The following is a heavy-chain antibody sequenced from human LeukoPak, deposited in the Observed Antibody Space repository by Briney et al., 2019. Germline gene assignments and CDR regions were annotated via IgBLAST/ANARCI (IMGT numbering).Heavy chain of an antibody. V-gene: IGHV4-30-2*01. J-gene: IGHJ4*02. CDR1: GGSISSGGHS. Sequence: SETLSLTCTVSGGSISSGGHSWSWIRQPPGKGLEWIGYIYHSGSGSTYYNPSLKSRVTISIDKSKNQFSLKLNSVTAADTAVYFCARGYSGSYEGYYFDYWGQGTLVTVSS. CDR2: IYHSGSGST. D-gene: IGHD1-26*01. CDR3: ARGYSGSYEGYYFDY.